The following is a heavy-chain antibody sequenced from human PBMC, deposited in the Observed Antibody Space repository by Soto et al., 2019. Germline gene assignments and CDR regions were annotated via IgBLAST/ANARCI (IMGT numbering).Heavy chain of an antibody. CDR3: ARVEYSYGYFDY. V-gene: IGHV4-59*01. J-gene: IGHJ4*02. CDR1: GGSISSYG. D-gene: IGHD5-18*01. Sequence: PSETLSLTCTVAGGSISSYGWSWIRQPPGKGLEWIGYIYYSGSTNYNPSLKSRVTISVDTSKNQFSLKLSSVTAADTAVYYCARVEYSYGYFDYWGQGTLVTVSS. CDR2: IYYSGST.